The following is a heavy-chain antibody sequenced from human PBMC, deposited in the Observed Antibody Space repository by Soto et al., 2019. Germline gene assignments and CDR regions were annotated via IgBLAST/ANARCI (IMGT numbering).Heavy chain of an antibody. V-gene: IGHV4-30-2*01. J-gene: IGHJ4*02. CDR3: ARAGGLGAVAVDY. CDR1: GGSISSGGSS. CDR2: IYHSGST. D-gene: IGHD6-19*01. Sequence: QLQLQESGSGLVKPSQTLSLTCAVSGGSISSGGSSWSWIRQPPGKGLEWIGYIYHSGSTYYNPSLKSPVTISVDRSKNQFSLKRSSVTAADTAVYYCARAGGLGAVAVDYWGQGTLVTVSS.